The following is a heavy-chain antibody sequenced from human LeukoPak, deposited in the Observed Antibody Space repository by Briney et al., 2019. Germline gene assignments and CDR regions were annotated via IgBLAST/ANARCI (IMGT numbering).Heavy chain of an antibody. D-gene: IGHD6-19*01. CDR1: GYTFTGYY. CDR3: ARATRRSGIAVPGGWFDP. V-gene: IGHV1-2*02. J-gene: IGHJ5*02. CDR2: INPNSGGT. Sequence: ASVNVSCKASGYTFTGYYMHWVRQAPGQGLEWMGWINPNSGGTNYAQKFQGRVTMTRDTSISTAYMELSRLRSDDTAVYYCARATRRSGIAVPGGWFDPWGQGTLVTVSS.